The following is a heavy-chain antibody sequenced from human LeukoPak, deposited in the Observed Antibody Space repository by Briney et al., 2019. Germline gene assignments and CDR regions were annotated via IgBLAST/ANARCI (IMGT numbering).Heavy chain of an antibody. V-gene: IGHV1-46*01. CDR1: GYTFTSYY. CDR2: INPSGGST. J-gene: IGHJ6*03. CDR3: ARDGWYCSGGSCYRYYYYMDV. Sequence: ASVKVSCKASGYTFTSYYMHWVRQAPGQGLEWMGIINPSGGSTSYAQKFQGRVTMTRDTSTSTVYMELSSLRSEDTAVYYCARDGWYCSGGSCYRYYYYMDVWGKGTTVTISS. D-gene: IGHD2-15*01.